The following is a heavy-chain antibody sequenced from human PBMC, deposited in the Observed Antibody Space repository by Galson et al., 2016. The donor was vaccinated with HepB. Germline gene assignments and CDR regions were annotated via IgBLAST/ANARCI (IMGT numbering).Heavy chain of an antibody. CDR1: GYAFKSFA. J-gene: IGHJ6*02. CDR2: INAGNGNT. D-gene: IGHD6-25*01. Sequence: SVKVSCKASGYAFKSFAMHWVRQARGQRLEWMGWINAGNGNTKYSQKFQCRVTITRDTSANTAYMELGNLRSEDTATYHCASAALSKGLAPYYYYGTDVWGQGTRVTVAS. CDR3: ASAALSKGLAPYYYYGTDV. V-gene: IGHV1-3*01.